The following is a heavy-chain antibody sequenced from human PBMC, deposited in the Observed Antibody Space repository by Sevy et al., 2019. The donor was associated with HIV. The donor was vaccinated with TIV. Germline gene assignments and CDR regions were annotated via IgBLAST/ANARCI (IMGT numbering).Heavy chain of an antibody. D-gene: IGHD3-22*01. J-gene: IGHJ6*02. CDR2: IIPILGIA. CDR3: ATYYYDSSGYYGGLDYYYYGMDV. V-gene: IGHV1-69*04. Sequence: ASVKVSCKASGGTFSSYAISWVRQAPGQGLEWMGRIIPILGIANYAQKFQGRVTITADKSTSTAYMELGSLRSEDTAVYYCATYYYDSSGYYGGLDYYYYGMDVWGQGTTVTVSS. CDR1: GGTFSSYA.